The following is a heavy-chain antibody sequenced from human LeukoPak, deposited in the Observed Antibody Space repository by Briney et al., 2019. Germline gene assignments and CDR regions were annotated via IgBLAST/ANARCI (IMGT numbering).Heavy chain of an antibody. CDR1: GFTFSGYA. D-gene: IGHD6-19*01. CDR3: AKDYGWLVLNAFDI. V-gene: IGHV3-23*01. CDR2: ISGSGGST. J-gene: IGHJ3*02. Sequence: PGGSLRLSCAASGFTFSGYAMSWVRQAPGKGLEWVSAISGSGGSTYYADSVKGRFTISRDDSKNTLYLQMNSLRAEDTAVYYCAKDYGWLVLNAFDIWGQGTMVTVSS.